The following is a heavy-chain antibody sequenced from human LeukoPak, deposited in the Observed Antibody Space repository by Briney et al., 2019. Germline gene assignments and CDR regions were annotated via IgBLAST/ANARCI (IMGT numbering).Heavy chain of an antibody. CDR1: GYSFPSNW. CDR3: AGARHGNTYFDD. Sequence: GESLKISCKGAGYSFPSNWIGWVRQMPGTGLEWLGLIYFGGSDTRYSPSFQGQVTISADKSINTAYLQWSSLKASDTAMYYCAGARHGNTYFDDWGQGTLVTVSS. CDR2: IYFGGSDT. D-gene: IGHD1-1*01. J-gene: IGHJ4*02. V-gene: IGHV5-51*01.